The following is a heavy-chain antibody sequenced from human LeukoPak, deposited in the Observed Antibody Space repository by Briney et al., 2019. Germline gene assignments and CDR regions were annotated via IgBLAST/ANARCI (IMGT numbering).Heavy chain of an antibody. CDR2: IRYDGSNK. CDR3: AKGSKAVLFTRDHYMDV. J-gene: IGHJ6*03. Sequence: GGSLRLSCAASGFTFSSYDMHWVRQAPGKGLEWVAFIRYDGSNKYYADSVRGRFTISRDNSKNTLYLQMNSLRAEDTAVYFCAKGSKAVLFTRDHYMDVWGKGTTVTISS. V-gene: IGHV3-30*02. CDR1: GFTFSSYD. D-gene: IGHD6-19*01.